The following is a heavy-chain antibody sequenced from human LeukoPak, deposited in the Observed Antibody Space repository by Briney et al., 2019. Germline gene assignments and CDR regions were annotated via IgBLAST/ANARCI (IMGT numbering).Heavy chain of an antibody. CDR1: GFRFSDFG. CDR3: AKGDNYKPLYFDN. Sequence: GGSLRPSCVASGFRFSDFGMHWVRQAPGKGLEWVAVIFYDRGKKFYADSVEGRFTISSDNSKNTLYLQMNSLRDEDTAVYYCAKGDNYKPLYFDNWGQGSLVTVSA. V-gene: IGHV3-33*06. J-gene: IGHJ4*02. D-gene: IGHD1-20*01. CDR2: IFYDRGKK.